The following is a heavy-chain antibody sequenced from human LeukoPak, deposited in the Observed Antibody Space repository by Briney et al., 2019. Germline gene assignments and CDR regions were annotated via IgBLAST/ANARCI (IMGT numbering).Heavy chain of an antibody. J-gene: IGHJ3*01. CDR2: ISYSSGSI. CDR1: GFTFSSYW. Sequence: PGGSLRLSCAASGFTFSSYWMHWVRQAPGKGLEWVSGISYSSGSIGYVDSVKGRFTISGDNAKNSLYLQMNSLRVEDTALYYCAKDRGGSSELGDAFDVWGQGTMVRVSS. D-gene: IGHD1-26*01. V-gene: IGHV3-9*01. CDR3: AKDRGGSSELGDAFDV.